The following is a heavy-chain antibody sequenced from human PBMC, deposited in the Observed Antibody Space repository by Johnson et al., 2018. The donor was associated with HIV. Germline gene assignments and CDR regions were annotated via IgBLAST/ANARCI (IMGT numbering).Heavy chain of an antibody. Sequence: VQLVESGGGVVQPGGSLRLSCVASGFTFNSFAMTWVRQAAGKGLEWVSVISDGGTTTYYAASVKGRFIISRDNAKNYLYLQMSNLRAEETAIYYCARKGDAFDIWGQGKMVTVSS. D-gene: IGHD1-14*01. V-gene: IGHV3-23*04. J-gene: IGHJ3*02. CDR1: GFTFNSFA. CDR3: ARKGDAFDI. CDR2: ISDGGTTT.